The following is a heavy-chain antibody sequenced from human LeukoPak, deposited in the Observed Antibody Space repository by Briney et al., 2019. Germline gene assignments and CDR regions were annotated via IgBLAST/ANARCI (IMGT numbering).Heavy chain of an antibody. CDR3: AREEGAPIAAANI. Sequence: ASVKLSCKASGYIFTSYSISWVRQAPGQGLEWMGWISAYNGDTNYVQKLRGRVTMTTDTSTSTAYTELKSLRSDDTAAYYCAREEGAPIAAANIWGLGTKVTVSS. V-gene: IGHV1-18*01. D-gene: IGHD6-13*01. J-gene: IGHJ3*02. CDR2: ISAYNGDT. CDR1: GYIFTSYS.